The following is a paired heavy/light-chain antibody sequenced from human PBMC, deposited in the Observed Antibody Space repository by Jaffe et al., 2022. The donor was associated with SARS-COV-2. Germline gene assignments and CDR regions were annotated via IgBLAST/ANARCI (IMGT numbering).Light chain of an antibody. V-gene: IGLV6-57*02. CDR1: GSVGSNH. J-gene: IGLJ2*01. Sequence: NFVLTQPHSVSESPGKAVTISCTGGSVGSNHVQWYQQRPGRAPTLVIYRGDQRPSGIPDRFSGSIDRSSNSASLTISGLKPEDEADYYCQSYDASNPVLFGGGTKLTVL. CDR3: QSYDASNPVL. CDR2: RGD.
Heavy chain of an antibody. Sequence: QVQLQESGPGLVRPAQTLSLTCTVSGGSIDTGNYYWSWIRQPAGGGLEWLGRVYTSGSTNYNPSLESRVTLSLEKSQNQFSLKLRSVTAADTALYYCARGPRSWDWDKVGFDLWGHGTLVTVSS. CDR3: ARGPRSWDWDKVGFDL. J-gene: IGHJ5*02. CDR2: VYTSGST. V-gene: IGHV4-61*02. D-gene: IGHD3-9*01. CDR1: GGSIDTGNYY.